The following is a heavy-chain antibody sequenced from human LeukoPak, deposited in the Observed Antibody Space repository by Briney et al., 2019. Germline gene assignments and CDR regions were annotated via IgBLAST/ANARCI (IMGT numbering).Heavy chain of an antibody. D-gene: IGHD5-18*01. Sequence: ASVKVSCKASGYTFTSYDINWVRQATGQGLEWMGWMNPNSGNTGYAQKFQGRVTITRDTSINTAYMELSSLRSEDTAVYYCARDVDTAMVDYWGQGTLVTVSS. CDR3: ARDVDTAMVDY. J-gene: IGHJ4*02. CDR1: GYTFTSYD. CDR2: MNPNSGNT. V-gene: IGHV1-8*03.